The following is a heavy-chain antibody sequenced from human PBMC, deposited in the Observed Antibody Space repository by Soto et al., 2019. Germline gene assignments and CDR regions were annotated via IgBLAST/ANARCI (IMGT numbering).Heavy chain of an antibody. CDR1: VGSFKIGSYS. J-gene: IGHJ4*02. Sequence: PSESLSLACPVSVGSFKIGSYSWSWIRQPPGKGLEWIGYVYDTGRTSYNPSLKSRVSISMDTSKNQFSLNLDSVTAADTAVYFCARDFAYFDSWGQGTLVTVSS. V-gene: IGHV4-61*01. CDR2: VYDTGRT. D-gene: IGHD3-3*01. CDR3: ARDFAYFDS.